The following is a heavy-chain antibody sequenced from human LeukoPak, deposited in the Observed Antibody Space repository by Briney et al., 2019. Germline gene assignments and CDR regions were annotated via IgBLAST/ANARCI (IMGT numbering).Heavy chain of an antibody. Sequence: GSLRLSCAASGFTFRSYAMPWVRQAPGKGLEWVAVISYDGSNKYYADSVKGRFTISRDNSKNTLYLQMNSLRAEDTAVYYCARGNPYYYDSSGHDYWGQGTLVTVS. CDR2: ISYDGSNK. D-gene: IGHD3-22*01. J-gene: IGHJ4*02. V-gene: IGHV3-30-3*01. CDR3: ARGNPYYYDSSGHDY. CDR1: GFTFRSYA.